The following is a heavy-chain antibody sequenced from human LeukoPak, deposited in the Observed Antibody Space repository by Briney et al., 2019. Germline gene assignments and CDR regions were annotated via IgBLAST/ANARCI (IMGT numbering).Heavy chain of an antibody. D-gene: IGHD2-21*02. J-gene: IGHJ5*02. CDR2: ISAYNGNT. V-gene: IGHV1-18*01. CDR1: GYAFTSYG. Sequence: ASVKVSCKASGYAFTSYGISWVRQAPGQGLEWMGWISAYNGNTNYAQKLQGRVTMTTDTSTSTAYMELRSLRSDDTAVYYCASVTQGGFLNWFDPWGQGTLVTVSS. CDR3: ASVTQGGFLNWFDP.